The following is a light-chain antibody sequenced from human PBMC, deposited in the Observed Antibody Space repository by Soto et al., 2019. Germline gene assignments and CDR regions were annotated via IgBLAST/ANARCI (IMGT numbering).Light chain of an antibody. CDR2: DAS. Sequence: DIQMTQSPPSLSASVGDRVTITCRASQDIYNYVAWYQQKPGKLPTLLIYDASTLQSGVPSHFSGSGYWTDFTLTISSLQPEDGATYYCQIQSSEFGQGTKVHIK. CDR1: QDIYNY. J-gene: IGKJ1*01. V-gene: IGKV1-27*01. CDR3: QIQSSE.